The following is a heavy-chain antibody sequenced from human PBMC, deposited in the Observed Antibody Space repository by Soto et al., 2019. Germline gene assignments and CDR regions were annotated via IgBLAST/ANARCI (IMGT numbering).Heavy chain of an antibody. V-gene: IGHV3-23*01. D-gene: IGHD3-16*01. J-gene: IGHJ6*03. CDR2: MSATGGST. Sequence: EVQLLESGGDLIQPGGSLRLSCAASGFSFSSYSMSWVRQAPGKGLEWVSGMSATGGSTYYIDSVKGRFIISRDNSKNTLYLQMNSLRAEDTAVYYCVKFRGRAYHYYYMDVWGNGTTVTVSS. CDR1: GFSFSSYS. CDR3: VKFRGRAYHYYYMDV.